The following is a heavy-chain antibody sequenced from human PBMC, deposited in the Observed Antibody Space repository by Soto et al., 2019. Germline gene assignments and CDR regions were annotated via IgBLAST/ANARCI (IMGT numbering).Heavy chain of an antibody. D-gene: IGHD2-2*01. CDR3: ARTDCSSTSCYNYYYYGMDV. CDR1: GYSFTKYG. J-gene: IGHJ6*02. Sequence: ASVKVSCKTSGYSFTKYGLHWVRQAPGQRLEWVGWINPGSGDTKYSQKFQGRVTITRDTSATTAYMELSSLRSEDSAVFYCARTDCSSTSCYNYYYYGMDVWGQGTTVTVSS. V-gene: IGHV1-3*01. CDR2: INPGSGDT.